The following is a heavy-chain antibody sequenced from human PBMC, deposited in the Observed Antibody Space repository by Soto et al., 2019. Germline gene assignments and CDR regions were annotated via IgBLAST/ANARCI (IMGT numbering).Heavy chain of an antibody. CDR1: GGSINSYY. CDR3: ARLPGAYCSGGSCSSQYWFDP. Sequence: SETLSLTCTASGGSINSYYWSWIRQPPGKGLEWIGYIYYSGNTKYNPSLKSRVTISVDTSKNQFSLKLSSVTAADTAVYYCARLPGAYCSGGSCSSQYWFDPWGQGTLVTVSS. V-gene: IGHV4-59*08. J-gene: IGHJ5*02. CDR2: IYYSGNT. D-gene: IGHD2-15*01.